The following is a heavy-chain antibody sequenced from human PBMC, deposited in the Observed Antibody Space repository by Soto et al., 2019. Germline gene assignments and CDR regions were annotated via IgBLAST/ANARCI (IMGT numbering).Heavy chain of an antibody. CDR2: INHSGST. D-gene: IGHD2-15*01. Sequence: SETLSITCAVYGGSFSGYYWSWIRQPPGKGLEWIGEINHSGSTNYNPSLKSRVTISVDTSKNQFSLKLSSVTAADTAVYYCARAQIVVVAASPWYFDYWGQGTLVTVSS. J-gene: IGHJ4*02. V-gene: IGHV4-34*01. CDR1: GGSFSGYY. CDR3: ARAQIVVVAASPWYFDY.